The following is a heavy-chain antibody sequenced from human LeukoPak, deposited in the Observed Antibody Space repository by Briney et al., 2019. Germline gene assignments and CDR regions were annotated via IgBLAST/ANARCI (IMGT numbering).Heavy chain of an antibody. J-gene: IGHJ4*02. CDR2: INGDGSST. CDR3: TRGGSAYSSSWSTFDY. Sequence: GGSLRLSCAASGFTFDDYAMHWVRQAPGKGLVWVSRINGDGSSTSYADSVKGRFTISRDNAKNTLYLQMNSLRAEDTAIYYCTRGGSAYSSSWSTFDYWGQGALVTVSS. V-gene: IGHV3-74*01. CDR1: GFTFDDYA. D-gene: IGHD6-13*01.